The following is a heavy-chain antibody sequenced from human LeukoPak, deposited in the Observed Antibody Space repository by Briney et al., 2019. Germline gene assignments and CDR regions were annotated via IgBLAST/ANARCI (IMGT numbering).Heavy chain of an antibody. J-gene: IGHJ3*02. V-gene: IGHV3-64*01. D-gene: IGHD3-10*01. CDR3: AKDRARSGGYGFDAFDI. Sequence: GGSLRLSCEASGFTFSHYSMHWVRQAPGKGLEYVSAINSNGDDTYYVNSVKGRFTISRDNSKNTLYLQMGSLRAEDMAVYYCAKDRARSGGYGFDAFDIWGPGTMVTVSS. CDR1: GFTFSHYS. CDR2: INSNGDDT.